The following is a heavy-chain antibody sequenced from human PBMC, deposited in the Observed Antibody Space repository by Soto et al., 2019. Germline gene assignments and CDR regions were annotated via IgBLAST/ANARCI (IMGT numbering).Heavy chain of an antibody. J-gene: IGHJ5*02. Sequence: PGGSLRLSCAASGFTFSDAWMSWVRQSPEKGLEWVGRIKSKADGGTTDYAAPVKGRFTISRDNSKNTLYLQMNSLRAEDTAVYYCARDPGYSYGNTWGQGTLVTVSS. D-gene: IGHD5-18*01. CDR2: IKSKADGGTT. CDR3: ARDPGYSYGNT. V-gene: IGHV3-15*01. CDR1: GFTFSDAW.